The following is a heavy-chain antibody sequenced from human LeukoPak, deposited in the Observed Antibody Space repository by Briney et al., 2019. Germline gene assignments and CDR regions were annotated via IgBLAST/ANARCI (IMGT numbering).Heavy chain of an antibody. CDR3: ARGGTRPDNWFDP. CDR2: VYYSGST. Sequence: PSETLSLTCTVSGGSISSYYWSWIRQPPGKGLEWIGYVYYSGSTNYNPSLKSRVTISVDTSKNQFSLKLSSMTAADTAVYYCARGGTRPDNWFDPWGQGTLVTVSS. J-gene: IGHJ5*02. V-gene: IGHV4-59*01. CDR1: GGSISSYY.